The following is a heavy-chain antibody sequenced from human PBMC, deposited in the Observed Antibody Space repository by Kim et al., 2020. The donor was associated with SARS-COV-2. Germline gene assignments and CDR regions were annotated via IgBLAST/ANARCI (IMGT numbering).Heavy chain of an antibody. CDR2: INHSGST. J-gene: IGHJ4*02. V-gene: IGHV4-34*01. Sequence: SETLSLTCAVYGGSFSGYYWSWIRQPPGKGLEWIGEINHSGSTNYNPSLKSRVTISVDTSKNQFSLKLSSVTAADTAVYYCARLISSPHYYYGSGRRYFDYWGQGTLVTVSS. CDR1: GGSFSGYY. CDR3: ARLISSPHYYYGSGRRYFDY. D-gene: IGHD3-10*01.